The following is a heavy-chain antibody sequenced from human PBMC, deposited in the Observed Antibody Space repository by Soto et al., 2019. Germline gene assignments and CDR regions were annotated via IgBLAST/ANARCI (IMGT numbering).Heavy chain of an antibody. CDR3: AKGSAAMGTALFDY. CDR1: GFTFSSYG. J-gene: IGHJ4*02. V-gene: IGHV3-30*18. CDR2: ISYDGSKK. Sequence: PGGSLRLSCAASGFTFSSYGMHWVRQGPGKGLEWVAVISYDGSKKYYADSVKGRFTISRDKSKNTLYLQMNSLRAEDTAVYYCAKGSAAMGTALFDYWGQGTLVTVSS. D-gene: IGHD5-18*01.